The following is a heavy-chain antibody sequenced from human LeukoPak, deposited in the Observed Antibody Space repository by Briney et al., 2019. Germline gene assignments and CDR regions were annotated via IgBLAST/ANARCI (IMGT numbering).Heavy chain of an antibody. Sequence: GGSLRLSCVASGFSFSSYEINWVRQAPGNGLEWVSYISSSGSTIYYADSVKGRFTISRDNAKNSLYLQMNSLRAEDTAVYYCARRGIQLWPHDDYWGQGTLVTVSS. CDR3: ARRGIQLWPHDDY. D-gene: IGHD5-18*01. CDR2: ISSSGSTI. CDR1: GFSFSSYE. J-gene: IGHJ4*02. V-gene: IGHV3-48*03.